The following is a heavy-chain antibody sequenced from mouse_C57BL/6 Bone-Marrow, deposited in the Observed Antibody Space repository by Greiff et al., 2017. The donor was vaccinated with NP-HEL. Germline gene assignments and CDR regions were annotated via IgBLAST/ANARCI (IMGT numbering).Heavy chain of an antibody. D-gene: IGHD4-1*01. Sequence: DVQLQESGPGLVKPSQSLSLTCSVTGYSITSGYYWNWIRQFPGNKLEWMGYISYDGSNNYNPSLKNRISITRDTSKNQFFLKLNSVTTEDTATYYCARGARSGTLFDYWGQGTTLTVSS. V-gene: IGHV3-6*01. CDR2: ISYDGSN. CDR3: ARGARSGTLFDY. CDR1: GYSITSGYY. J-gene: IGHJ2*01.